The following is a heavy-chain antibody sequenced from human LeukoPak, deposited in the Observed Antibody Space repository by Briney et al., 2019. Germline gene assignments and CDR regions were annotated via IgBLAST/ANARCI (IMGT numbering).Heavy chain of an antibody. V-gene: IGHV1-2*04. CDR2: INPNSGGT. D-gene: IGHD4-17*01. J-gene: IGHJ4*02. Sequence: ASVKVSCKASGYTFTGYYMYWVRQAPGQGLEWMGWINPNSGGTNYAQKFQGWVTMTRDTSISTAYMELSRLRSDDTAVYYCARAAQQYGVSPPPFDYWGQGTLVTVSS. CDR3: ARAAQQYGVSPPPFDY. CDR1: GYTFTGYY.